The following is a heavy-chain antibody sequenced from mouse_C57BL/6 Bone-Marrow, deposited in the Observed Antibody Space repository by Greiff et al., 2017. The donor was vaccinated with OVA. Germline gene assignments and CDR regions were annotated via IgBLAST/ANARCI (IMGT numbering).Heavy chain of an antibody. J-gene: IGHJ2*01. D-gene: IGHD4-1*01. CDR2: IHPNSGST. CDR1: GYTFTSYW. CDR3: ARWSGFDY. V-gene: IGHV1-64*01. Sequence: QVQLKQPGAELVKPGASVKLSCKASGYTFTSYWMHWVKQRPGQGLEWIGMIHPNSGSTNYNEKFKSKATLPVDKSSSTAYMPLSSLTSEDSAVYYCARWSGFDYWGQGTTLTVSS.